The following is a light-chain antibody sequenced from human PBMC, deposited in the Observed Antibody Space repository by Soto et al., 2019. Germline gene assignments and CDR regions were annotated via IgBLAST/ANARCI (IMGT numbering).Light chain of an antibody. Sequence: EIVLTQSPGTLSLSPGESATLSCRAGHSLSSNYLAWYQQNPGQAPRLLIYGTSSRATVIPDRFSGSGSGTYFLLTTSRLEAEDVGVYCCQQYDASPYTFGQGTKLEIK. V-gene: IGKV3-20*01. CDR2: GTS. J-gene: IGKJ2*01. CDR3: QQYDASPYT. CDR1: HSLSSNY.